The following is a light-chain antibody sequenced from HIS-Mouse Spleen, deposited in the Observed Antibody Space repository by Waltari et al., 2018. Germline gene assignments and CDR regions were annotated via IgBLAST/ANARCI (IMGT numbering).Light chain of an antibody. Sequence: QSALTPPASVSGSPGQSITISCTGTSSDVGSYILSSWYQQHPGKAPKLMIYEGSKRPSGVSNRFSGSKSGNTASLTISGLQAEDEADYYCCSYAGSSTSWVFGGGTKLTVL. CDR3: CSYAGSSTSWV. CDR2: EGS. J-gene: IGLJ3*02. CDR1: SSDVGSYIL. V-gene: IGLV2-23*01.